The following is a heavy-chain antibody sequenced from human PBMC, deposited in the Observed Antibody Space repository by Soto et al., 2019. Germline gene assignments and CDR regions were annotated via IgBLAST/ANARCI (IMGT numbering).Heavy chain of an antibody. CDR2: IYPGESDT. CDR1: GYXSSSYW. Sequence: EXLKISCKCSGYXSSSYWVDWVRQMPGKGLEWIGIIYPGESDTRYSPSFKVQVTISAEKSISTAYLQCRSMKDSDTAMYYCARHGGGMDVWGQGTTGTVSS. V-gene: IGHV5-51*01. D-gene: IGHD3-10*01. CDR3: ARHGGGMDV. J-gene: IGHJ6*02.